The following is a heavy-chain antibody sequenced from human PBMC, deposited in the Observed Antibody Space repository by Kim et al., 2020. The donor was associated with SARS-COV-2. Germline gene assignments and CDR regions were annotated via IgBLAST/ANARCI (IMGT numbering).Heavy chain of an antibody. CDR1: GDSVSSNSAA. CDR2: TYYRSKWYN. Sequence: SQTLSLTCAISGDSVSSNSAAWHWIRQSPSRGLEWLGRTYYRSKWYNDYAVSVKSRITINPDTSKNQFSLQLNSVTPEDTAVYYCARDRYVDTASRTKRPDYYYGMDVWGQGTTVTVSS. CDR3: ARDRYVDTASRTKRPDYYYGMDV. D-gene: IGHD5-18*01. J-gene: IGHJ6*02. V-gene: IGHV6-1*01.